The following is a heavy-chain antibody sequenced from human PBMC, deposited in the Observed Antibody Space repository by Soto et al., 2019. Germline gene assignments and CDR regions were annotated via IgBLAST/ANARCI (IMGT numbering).Heavy chain of an antibody. CDR3: ARNGWGMATVGM. D-gene: IGHD4-4*01. CDR2: IYSGGTT. V-gene: IGHV3-53*01. J-gene: IGHJ4*02. CDR1: GFTVSNNY. Sequence: EVQLVESGGGLVQHGGALRLSCAASGFTVSNNYMIWFRLPPGKGLEWVSLIYSGGTTYYADSVKGRFTISRDNSKNTLYLQMNSLRVEDTAVYYCARNGWGMATVGMWGPGPLVTVSS.